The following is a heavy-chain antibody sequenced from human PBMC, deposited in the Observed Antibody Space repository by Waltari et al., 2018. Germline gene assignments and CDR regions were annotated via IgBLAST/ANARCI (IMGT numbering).Heavy chain of an antibody. V-gene: IGHV3-53*01. Sequence: EVQLVESGGGLIQPGGSLRLSCAASGFTVRSNYMTWVRKAPVKGLEWVSINYTGGTTCDAASVKGRFAISTDNTKNTLYLQMNSLRVEDTAVYYCARDRTRVGGMDVWGQGTTVTVSS. CDR3: ARDRTRVGGMDV. D-gene: IGHD4-17*01. J-gene: IGHJ6*02. CDR1: GFTVRSNY. CDR2: NYTGGTT.